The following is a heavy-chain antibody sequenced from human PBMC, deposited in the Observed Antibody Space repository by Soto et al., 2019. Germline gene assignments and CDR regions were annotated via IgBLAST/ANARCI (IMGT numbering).Heavy chain of an antibody. D-gene: IGHD2-2*03. J-gene: IGHJ6*02. V-gene: IGHV4-30-4*01. Sequence: QVQLQESGPGLVKPSQTLSLTCSVSGVPVSSGDYYWTWIRQPPGKGLEWVGDIYHSGRSYKNPSLKSRVTISLDMSKNQFSLKLSSVTAADTAVYFCARAIGRGYFYYAMDVWGQGTTVTVS. CDR3: ARAIGRGYFYYAMDV. CDR1: GVPVSSGDYY. CDR2: IYHSGRS.